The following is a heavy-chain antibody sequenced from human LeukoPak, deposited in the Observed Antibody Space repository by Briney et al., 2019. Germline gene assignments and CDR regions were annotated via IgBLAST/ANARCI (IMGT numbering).Heavy chain of an antibody. V-gene: IGHV1-18*01. D-gene: IGHD5-12*01. CDR3: ARQGEYSGYQAFDY. Sequence: RASVKVSCKASGYTFTSYGISWVRQAPGQGLEWMGRISAYNGNTNYAQKLQGRVTMTTDTSTSTAYMELRSLRSDDTAVYYCARQGEYSGYQAFDYWGQGTLVTVSS. CDR2: ISAYNGNT. CDR1: GYTFTSYG. J-gene: IGHJ4*02.